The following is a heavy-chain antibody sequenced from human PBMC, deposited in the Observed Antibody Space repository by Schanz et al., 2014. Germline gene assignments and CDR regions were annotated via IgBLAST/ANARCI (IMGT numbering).Heavy chain of an antibody. D-gene: IGHD1-7*01. Sequence: QVQLVESGGGVVQPGRSLRLSCAASGFTFSSYTMHWVRQAPGKGLVWVTYIRYDGINKYYADSVKGRFTISRDNSKNTVYLQMNSLRAEDTAVYFCASLIGTTSAHFYGMDVWGQGTTVTVSS. V-gene: IGHV3-33*08. CDR3: ASLIGTTSAHFYGMDV. J-gene: IGHJ6*02. CDR2: IRYDGINK. CDR1: GFTFSSYT.